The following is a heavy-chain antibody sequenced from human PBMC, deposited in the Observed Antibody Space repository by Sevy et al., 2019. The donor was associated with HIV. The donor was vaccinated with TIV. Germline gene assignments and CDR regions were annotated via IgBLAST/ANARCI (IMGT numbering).Heavy chain of an antibody. Sequence: ASVKVSCKVSGYTLSQVSMHWVRQVPGKGLEWMGSFDPEDGETIYPQKFQGRLTMTEDTSTDTAYMELSSLKSEDTAAFYCAITKDYYDSSGSPFDYWGQGTLVTVSS. J-gene: IGHJ4*02. CDR3: AITKDYYDSSGSPFDY. CDR1: GYTLSQVS. CDR2: FDPEDGET. V-gene: IGHV1-24*01. D-gene: IGHD3-22*01.